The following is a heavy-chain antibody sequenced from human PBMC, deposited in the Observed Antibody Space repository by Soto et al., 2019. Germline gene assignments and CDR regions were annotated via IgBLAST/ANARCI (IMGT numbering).Heavy chain of an antibody. V-gene: IGHV3-66*01. Sequence: SGGGLVQPGGSLRLSCAASGFTVSNNYMSWVRQAPGKGLEWISVIFSDGSTYYADSVKGRFTISRDNSENTLYLQINSLKAEDTAVYYCARDPFQVFGYWGQGTLVTVSS. CDR2: IFSDGST. J-gene: IGHJ4*02. CDR3: ARDPFQVFGY. CDR1: GFTVSNNY.